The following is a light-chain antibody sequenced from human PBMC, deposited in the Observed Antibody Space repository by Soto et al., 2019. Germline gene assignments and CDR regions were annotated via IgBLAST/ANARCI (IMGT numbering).Light chain of an antibody. Sequence: QSVVSQPPSASGTSGQRVTISCSGSSSNIGSNYVYWYQQLPGTAPKLLIYRNNQRPSGVPDRFSGSKSGTSASLAISGLRSEDEADYYCAAWDDSLSGFYVFGTGTKVTVL. CDR2: RNN. J-gene: IGLJ1*01. V-gene: IGLV1-47*01. CDR3: AAWDDSLSGFYV. CDR1: SSNIGSNY.